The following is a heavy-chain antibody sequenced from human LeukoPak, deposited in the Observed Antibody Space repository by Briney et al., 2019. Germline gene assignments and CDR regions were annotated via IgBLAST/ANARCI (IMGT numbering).Heavy chain of an antibody. D-gene: IGHD3-22*01. Sequence: ASVKVSCKASGYTFTGHYMHWVRQAPGQGLEWMGWINPNSGGTNYAQKFQGRVTMTRDKSIRTAYMELSRLTSDDTAVYYCARDYSYYYDSSGYPPLDYWGQGTLVTVSS. V-gene: IGHV1-2*02. CDR1: GYTFTGHY. J-gene: IGHJ4*02. CDR2: INPNSGGT. CDR3: ARDYSYYYDSSGYPPLDY.